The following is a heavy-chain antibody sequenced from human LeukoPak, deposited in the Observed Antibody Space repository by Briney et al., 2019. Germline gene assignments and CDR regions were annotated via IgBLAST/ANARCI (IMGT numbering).Heavy chain of an antibody. V-gene: IGHV4-59*01. J-gene: IGHJ6*03. CDR3: ARDADIVDYMDV. Sequence: SETLSLTCTVSGGSISSYYWSWIRQPPGKGLEWIGYIYYSGSTNYNPSLKSRVTISVDTSKNQFSLKLSSVTAADTAVYYCARDADIVDYMDVWGKGTTVTVSS. CDR1: GGSISSYY. CDR2: IYYSGST. D-gene: IGHD5-12*01.